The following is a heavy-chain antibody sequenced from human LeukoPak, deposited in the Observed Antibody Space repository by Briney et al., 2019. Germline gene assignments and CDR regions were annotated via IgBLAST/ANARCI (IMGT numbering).Heavy chain of an antibody. CDR3: ARVAGLYYEGNGYQWYFDL. V-gene: IGHV4-59*01. D-gene: IGHD3-16*01. Sequence: SETLSLTCTVSGGSFSTNYWSWIRQPPGRGLEWIGYIYYTGSTNHNSSLKSRVTISVDTSKNQFSLKLTSVTAADTAVYYCARVAGLYYEGNGYQWYFDLWGRGALVTVSS. CDR1: GGSFSTNY. J-gene: IGHJ2*01. CDR2: IYYTGST.